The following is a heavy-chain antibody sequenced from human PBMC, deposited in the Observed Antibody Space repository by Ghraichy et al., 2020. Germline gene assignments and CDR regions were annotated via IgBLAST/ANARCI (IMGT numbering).Heavy chain of an antibody. CDR3: ARASMAGTYDY. J-gene: IGHJ4*02. CDR1: GGSISNYF. V-gene: IGHV4-4*07. Sequence: SETLSLTCTVSGGSISNYFFNWVRQPAGKGLEWNGRIHSSGATNYNPSLKSRVTMSVDTSKSQFSLRLNSVTAADTAVYFCARASMAGTYDYWGQGNLVTVSS. D-gene: IGHD6-19*01. CDR2: IHSSGAT.